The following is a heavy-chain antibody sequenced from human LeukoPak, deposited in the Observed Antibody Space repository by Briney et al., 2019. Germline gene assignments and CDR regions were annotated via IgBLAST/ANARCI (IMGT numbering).Heavy chain of an antibody. CDR3: ARFRRVGAGDY. D-gene: IGHD3-16*01. Sequence: SETLSLTCSVSGDSITSGGYYWSWIRQLAGKGLEWIGRVYLSGYTNDNPSLKSRVTISADTSKNQFFLKLSSVTAADTAVYYCARFRRVGAGDYWGQGTLVTVSS. CDR2: VYLSGYT. V-gene: IGHV4-61*02. CDR1: GDSITSGGYY. J-gene: IGHJ4*02.